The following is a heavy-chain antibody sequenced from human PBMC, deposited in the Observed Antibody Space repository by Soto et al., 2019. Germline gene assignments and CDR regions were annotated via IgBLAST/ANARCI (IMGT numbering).Heavy chain of an antibody. CDR3: ARDLRPEEIVGVVAASGSAFDI. CDR1: GGTFSSYT. J-gene: IGHJ3*02. V-gene: IGHV1-69*08. CDR2: IIPILGIA. Sequence: QVQLVQSGAEVKKPGSSVKVSCKASGGTFSSYTISWVRQAPGQGLEWMGRIIPILGIANYAQKFQGRVTITADKATSTAYMELSSLRSEDTAVYYCARDLRPEEIVGVVAASGSAFDIWGQGTMVTVSS. D-gene: IGHD2-15*01.